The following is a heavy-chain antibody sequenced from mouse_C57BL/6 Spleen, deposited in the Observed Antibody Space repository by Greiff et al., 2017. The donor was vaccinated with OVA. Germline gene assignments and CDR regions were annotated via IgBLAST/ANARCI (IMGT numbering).Heavy chain of an antibody. CDR1: GYAFSSSW. D-gene: IGHD1-1*01. V-gene: IGHV1-82*01. CDR2: IYPGDGDT. Sequence: VKLMESGPELVKPGASVKISCKASGYAFSSSWMNWVKQRPGKGLEWIGRIYPGDGDTNYNGKFKGKATLTADKSSSTAYMQLSSLTSEDSAVYFCARGPYYYGSRYYAMDYWGQGTSVTVSS. CDR3: ARGPYYYGSRYYAMDY. J-gene: IGHJ4*01.